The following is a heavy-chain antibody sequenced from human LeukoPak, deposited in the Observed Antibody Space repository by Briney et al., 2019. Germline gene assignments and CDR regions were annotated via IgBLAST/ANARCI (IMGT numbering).Heavy chain of an antibody. J-gene: IGHJ4*02. Sequence: PSETLFLTCTVSGGSISSYYWSWIRQPAGKGLEWVGRIYTSGSTNYNPSLKSRVTMSVDTSKNQFSLKLSSATAADTAVYYCARGRDGYNYEYYFDYWGQGTLVTVSS. D-gene: IGHD5-24*01. V-gene: IGHV4-4*07. CDR2: IYTSGST. CDR3: ARGRDGYNYEYYFDY. CDR1: GGSISSYY.